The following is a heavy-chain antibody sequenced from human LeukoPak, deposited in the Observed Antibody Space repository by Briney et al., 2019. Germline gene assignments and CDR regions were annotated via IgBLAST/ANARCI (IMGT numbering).Heavy chain of an antibody. Sequence: PSETLSLTCTVSGGSISSYYWSWIRQPPGKGLEWIGYIYYSGSTNYNPSLKSRVTISVDTSKNQFSLKLSSVTAADTAVYYCARSARFPPQFVYWGQGTLVTVSS. CDR2: IYYSGST. CDR3: ARSARFPPQFVY. J-gene: IGHJ4*02. D-gene: IGHD6-6*01. CDR1: GGSISSYY. V-gene: IGHV4-59*12.